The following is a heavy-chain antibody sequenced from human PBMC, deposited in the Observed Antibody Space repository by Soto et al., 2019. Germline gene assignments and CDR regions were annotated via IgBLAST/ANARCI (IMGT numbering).Heavy chain of an antibody. CDR1: GGTFNTYT. V-gene: IGHV1-69*02. CDR3: AITYRRDNSWPRDFDF. Sequence: QVQVVQSGAEVKKPESSVKVSCKPSGGTFNTYTVNWVRLAPGHGLEWMGRFIPILDMANYAQKFQDRVTITAARSTFTAYMELNSLTSDATAVYYCAITYRRDNSWPRDFDFWGPGTRVTVSS. J-gene: IGHJ4*02. D-gene: IGHD2-21*01. CDR2: FIPILDMA.